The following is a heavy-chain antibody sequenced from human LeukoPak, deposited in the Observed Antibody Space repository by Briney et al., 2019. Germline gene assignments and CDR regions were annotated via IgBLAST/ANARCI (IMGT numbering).Heavy chain of an antibody. D-gene: IGHD4-17*01. CDR3: ARVYDYGRPDAIDY. CDR2: IYYSGST. J-gene: IGHJ4*02. V-gene: IGHV4-39*07. Sequence: PSETLSLTCTVSGGSISSSSYYWGWIRQPPGKGLEWIGSIYYSGSTYYNPSLKSRVTISVDTSKSQFSLKLSSVTAADTAVYYCARVYDYGRPDAIDYWGQGTLVTVSS. CDR1: GGSISSSSYY.